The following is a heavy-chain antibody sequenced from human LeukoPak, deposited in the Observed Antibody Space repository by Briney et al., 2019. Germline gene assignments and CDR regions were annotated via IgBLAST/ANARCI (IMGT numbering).Heavy chain of an antibody. CDR3: ARDVYDILTGYYFHH. CDR1: GFTVSSSY. D-gene: IGHD3-9*01. Sequence: PGGSLRLSCAASGFTVSSSYMSWVRQAPGKGLEWVSVISSGGSTYYADSVKGRFTISRDNSKNTLYLQMNSLRAEDTAVYYCARDVYDILTGYYFHHWGQGTLVTVSS. J-gene: IGHJ1*01. CDR2: ISSGGST. V-gene: IGHV3-66*02.